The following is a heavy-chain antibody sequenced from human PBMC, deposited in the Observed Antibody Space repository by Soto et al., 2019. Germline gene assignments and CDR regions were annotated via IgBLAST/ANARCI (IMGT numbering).Heavy chain of an antibody. V-gene: IGHV3-15*07. D-gene: IGHD4-17*01. CDR2: IKTQVEGGTA. J-gene: IGHJ3*01. CDR1: GFTFSYAW. Sequence: LVESGGGLVKPGGSLRLSCAGSGFTFSYAWMNWVRQAPGKGLGWVGRIKTQVEGGTADYAVPVKGRFTISRDDSKNTLYLQASSLQVEDTAVYFCTTTHGDDDDDAFDVWGPGTLVTVS. CDR3: TTTHGDDDDDAFDV.